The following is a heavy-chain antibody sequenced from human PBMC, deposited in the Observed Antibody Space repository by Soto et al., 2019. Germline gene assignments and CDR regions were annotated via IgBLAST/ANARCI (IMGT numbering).Heavy chain of an antibody. CDR1: GYTFTGYY. Sequence: ASVKVSCKASGYTFTGYYMHWVRQAPGQGLEWMGWINPNSGGTNYAQKFQGWVTINPDTSKNQLSLQLSSVTPEGTAVYYCVRNIGDSWLDHWGQGTLVTSPQ. CDR2: INPNSGGT. D-gene: IGHD2-15*01. J-gene: IGHJ5*02. CDR3: VRNIGDSWLDH. V-gene: IGHV1-2*04.